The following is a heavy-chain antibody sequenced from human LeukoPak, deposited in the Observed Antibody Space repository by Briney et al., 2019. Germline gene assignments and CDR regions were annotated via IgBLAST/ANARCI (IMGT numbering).Heavy chain of an antibody. D-gene: IGHD3-10*02. Sequence: PGGSLRLSCAASGFTFDTYNFNWVRQAPGKGLEWVASIRSYSSYIHYADSVKGRFTISRDDAKKSLDLQMNSLRAEDTAVYFCARYSEVYYYVDVWGQGTLVTVSS. J-gene: IGHJ4*02. CDR2: IRSYSSYI. CDR1: GFTFDTYN. V-gene: IGHV3-21*01. CDR3: ARYSEVYYYVDV.